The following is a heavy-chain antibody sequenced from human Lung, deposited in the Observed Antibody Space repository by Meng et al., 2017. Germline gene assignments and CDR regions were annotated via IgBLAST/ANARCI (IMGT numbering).Heavy chain of an antibody. CDR3: ARDEDISAAGKLFGDY. Sequence: QVQRGQYGAEGKKPGASVKVSCKASGYTFPDDWLHWVRRAPGQGLEWMGRIDPKSGDTHYAQRFQGRVTMTGDTSISTAYMELSGLRSDDTAMYYCARDEDISAAGKLFGDYWGQGTLVTVSS. CDR1: GYTFPDDW. J-gene: IGHJ4*02. V-gene: IGHV1-2*06. CDR2: IDPKSGDT. D-gene: IGHD6-13*01.